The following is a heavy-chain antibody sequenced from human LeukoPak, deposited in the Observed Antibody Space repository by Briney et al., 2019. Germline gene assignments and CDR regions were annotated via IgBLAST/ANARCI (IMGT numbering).Heavy chain of an antibody. CDR3: ARDESYSSGDSCYSTDYFDY. V-gene: IGHV3-30*04. J-gene: IGHJ4*02. Sequence: GGSLRLSCAASGFTFSNYAIHWVRQAPGKGLEWVAVILYDGTNEGYADSVKGRFTISRDNSKNTLYLQMNSLRPEDTAVYYCARDESYSSGDSCYSTDYFDYWGQGTLVTVSS. D-gene: IGHD2-15*01. CDR2: ILYDGTNE. CDR1: GFTFSNYA.